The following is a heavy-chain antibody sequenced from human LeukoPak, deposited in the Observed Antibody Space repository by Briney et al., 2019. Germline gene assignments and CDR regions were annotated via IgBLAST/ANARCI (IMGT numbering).Heavy chain of an antibody. CDR1: GFTFSTLE. Sequence: QPGGSLRLSCAASGFTFSTLEMSWVRQAPGKGVEWVLYISSSGSTIYYADSVKGRFTISRDNAKNSLYLQMNSLRVEDTAIYHCARGRFGLDWGQGTLVTVSS. D-gene: IGHD3-10*01. CDR3: ARGRFGLD. V-gene: IGHV3-48*03. CDR2: ISSSGSTI. J-gene: IGHJ4*02.